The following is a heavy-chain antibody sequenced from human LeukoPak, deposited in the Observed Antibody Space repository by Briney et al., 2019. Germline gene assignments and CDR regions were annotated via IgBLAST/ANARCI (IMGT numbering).Heavy chain of an antibody. J-gene: IGHJ4*02. D-gene: IGHD3-3*01. Sequence: ASVKVSCKVSGYTLTELSMHWVRQAPGKGLEWMGGFDPEDGETIYAQKFQGRVTITADESTSTAYMELSSLRSEDTAVYYCARVEGITIFGVVTAWGQGTLVTVSS. V-gene: IGHV1-24*01. CDR1: GYTLTELS. CDR2: FDPEDGET. CDR3: ARVEGITIFGVVTA.